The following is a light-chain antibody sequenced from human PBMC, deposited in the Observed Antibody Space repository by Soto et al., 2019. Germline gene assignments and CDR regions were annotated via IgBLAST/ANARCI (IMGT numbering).Light chain of an antibody. CDR2: EVT. CDR1: SGDIGANDY. J-gene: IGLJ2*01. V-gene: IGLV2-14*01. Sequence: LTQPASVSGPPGQSITISCTGTSGDIGANDYVSWYQQHPGKAPKLMIFEVTNRPSGVPNRFSGSKSGKTASLTISRLQTEDEADYYCSSYTTNNDLIFGGGTKVTVL. CDR3: SSYTTNNDLI.